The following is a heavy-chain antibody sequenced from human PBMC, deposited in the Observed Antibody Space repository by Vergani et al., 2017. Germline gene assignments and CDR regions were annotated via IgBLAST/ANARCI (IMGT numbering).Heavy chain of an antibody. J-gene: IGHJ4*02. CDR1: GGSISSYY. CDR3: ASVSPYCSSTSCYFDY. Sequence: QVQLQESGPGLVKPSETLSLTCTVSGGSISSYYWSWIRQPPGKGLEWIGYIYYSGSTNDNPSLKSRVTISVDTSKNQFSLKLSSVTAADTAVYYCASVSPYCSSTSCYFDYWGQGTLVTVSS. D-gene: IGHD2-2*01. V-gene: IGHV4-59*01. CDR2: IYYSGST.